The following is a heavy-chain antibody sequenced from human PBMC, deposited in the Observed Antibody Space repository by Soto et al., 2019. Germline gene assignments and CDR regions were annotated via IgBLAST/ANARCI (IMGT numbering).Heavy chain of an antibody. D-gene: IGHD3-3*02. V-gene: IGHV4-59*12. CDR2: IYYSGST. J-gene: IGHJ6*03. CDR3: ARSRGIFGVVTNMDV. Sequence: SETLSLTCTVSGGSISSYYWSWIRQPPGKGLEWIGYIYYSGSTNYNPSLKSRVTISVDTSKNQFSLKLSSVTAADTAVYYCARSRGIFGVVTNMDVWGKGTTVPVSS. CDR1: GGSISSYY.